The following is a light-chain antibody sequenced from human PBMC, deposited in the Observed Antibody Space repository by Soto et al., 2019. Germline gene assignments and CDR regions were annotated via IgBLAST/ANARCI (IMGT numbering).Light chain of an antibody. V-gene: IGKV3-15*01. CDR3: QQSNNWPYT. CDR2: GAS. Sequence: EIVMTQSPATLSVSPGERATLSCRASQSVSDNLAWYQQKPGQAPRVLIYGASTRATGIPARFSGSGSGTEFTLTISSLQSEDFAVYYCQQSNNWPYTFGQGTKLDIK. J-gene: IGKJ2*01. CDR1: QSVSDN.